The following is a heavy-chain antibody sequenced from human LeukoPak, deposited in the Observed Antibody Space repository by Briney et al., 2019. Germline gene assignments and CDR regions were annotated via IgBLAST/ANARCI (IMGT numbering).Heavy chain of an antibody. CDR2: INPSGGSA. Sequence: GASVKVSCKASGYTFTRYYIHWVRQAPGQGLEWMGIINPSGGSASYAQNFQGRVTMTRDTTTSTVSMELSSLRPEDTAVYYCARGGIAALATHYYSGLDVWGQGTTVTVSS. CDR1: GYTFTRYY. CDR3: ARGGIAALATHYYSGLDV. J-gene: IGHJ6*02. V-gene: IGHV1-46*01. D-gene: IGHD6-13*01.